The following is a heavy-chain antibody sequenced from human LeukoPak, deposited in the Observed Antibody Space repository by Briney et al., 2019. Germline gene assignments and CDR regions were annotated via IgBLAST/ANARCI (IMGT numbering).Heavy chain of an antibody. CDR2: ISGTSRSTYI. J-gene: IGHJ4*02. CDR3: ARPSINDYGDFGY. V-gene: IGHV3-21*01. Sequence: NPGGSLRLSCAASGFTFSTYNMHWVRQAPGKGLEWVSSISGTSRSTYIYYADSVKGRFTISRDNAENSLYLQMNSLRAEDTAAYYCARPSINDYGDFGYWGQGTLVTVSS. D-gene: IGHD4-17*01. CDR1: GFTFSTYN.